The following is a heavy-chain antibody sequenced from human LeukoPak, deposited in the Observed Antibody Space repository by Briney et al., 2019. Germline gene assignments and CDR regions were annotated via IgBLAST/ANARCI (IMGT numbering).Heavy chain of an antibody. CDR3: ARYSGTFSNSYFDC. CDR2: ISSGSSYI. V-gene: IGHV3-21*01. CDR1: GFTFSSYS. J-gene: IGHJ4*02. Sequence: GGSLRLSCAASGFTFSSYSMNWVRQAPGKGLEWVSSISSGSSYIYYADSVKGRFTISRDNAKNSLYLQMNSLRAEDTAVYYCARYSGTFSNSYFDCWGQGTLVTVSS. D-gene: IGHD1-26*01.